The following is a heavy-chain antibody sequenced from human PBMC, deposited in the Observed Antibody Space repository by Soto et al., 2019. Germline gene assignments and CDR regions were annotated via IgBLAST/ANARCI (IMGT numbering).Heavy chain of an antibody. J-gene: IGHJ4*02. CDR2: ISGSGGST. V-gene: IGHV3-23*01. Sequence: GGSLRLSCAASGFTFSSYAMSWVRQAPGKGLEWVSAISGSGGSTYYADSVKGRFTISRDNSKNTLYLQMNSLRAEDTAVYYCAKDKVGHFGVSSVVDYWGQGTLVTVSS. D-gene: IGHD3-3*01. CDR3: AKDKVGHFGVSSVVDY. CDR1: GFTFSSYA.